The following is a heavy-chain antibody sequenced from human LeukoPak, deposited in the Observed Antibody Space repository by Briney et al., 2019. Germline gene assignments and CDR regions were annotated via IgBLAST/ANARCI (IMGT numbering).Heavy chain of an antibody. CDR1: GYTFTGYY. CDR3: ARDPWSIVVDKYYYMDV. CDR2: INPNSGGT. V-gene: IGHV1-2*02. Sequence: GASVKVSCKASGYTFTGYYMHWVRQAPGQGLEWMGWINPNSGGTNYAQKFQGRVTMTRDTSISTAYMELSRLRSDDTAVYYCARDPWSIVVDKYYYMDVWGKGTTVTVSS. D-gene: IGHD2-2*01. J-gene: IGHJ6*03.